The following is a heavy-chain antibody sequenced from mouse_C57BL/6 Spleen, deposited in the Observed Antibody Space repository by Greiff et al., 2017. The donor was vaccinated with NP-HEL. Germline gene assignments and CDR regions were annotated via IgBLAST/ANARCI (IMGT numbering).Heavy chain of an antibody. J-gene: IGHJ2*01. Sequence: QVQLQQSGPELVKPGASVKISCKASGYAFSSSWMNWVKQRPGKGLEWIGRIYPGDGDTNYNGKFKGKATLTADKSSSTAYMQLSSLTSEDSAVYFCARANWVLFDYWGQGTTLTVSS. V-gene: IGHV1-82*01. D-gene: IGHD4-1*01. CDR1: GYAFSSSW. CDR2: IYPGDGDT. CDR3: ARANWVLFDY.